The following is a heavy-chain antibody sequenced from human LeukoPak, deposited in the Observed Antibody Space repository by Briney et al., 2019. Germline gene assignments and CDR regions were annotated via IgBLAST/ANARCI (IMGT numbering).Heavy chain of an antibody. CDR1: GYTVSSNY. Sequence: GGSLRLSCAASGYTVSSNYMSWVRQAPGKGLEWVSVIYSGGSTYYADSVKGRFTISRNNSKNTLYLQMNSLRAEDTAVYYCARSNYYYGMDVWGQGTTVTVSS. V-gene: IGHV3-53*01. CDR2: IYSGGST. J-gene: IGHJ6*02. CDR3: ARSNYYYGMDV.